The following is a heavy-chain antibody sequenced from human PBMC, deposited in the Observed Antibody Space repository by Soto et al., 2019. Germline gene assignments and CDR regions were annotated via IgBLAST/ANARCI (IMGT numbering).Heavy chain of an antibody. J-gene: IGHJ4*02. Sequence: EVQLVESGGGLVQPGRSLRLSCAASGFTFDDYAMHWVRQAPGKGLEWVSGISWNSGSIGYADSVKGRFTISRDNAKNSLYLQMNSLRAEDTALYYCAKETPYSGSYALGYWGQGTLVTVSS. CDR3: AKETPYSGSYALGY. D-gene: IGHD1-26*01. V-gene: IGHV3-9*01. CDR2: ISWNSGSI. CDR1: GFTFDDYA.